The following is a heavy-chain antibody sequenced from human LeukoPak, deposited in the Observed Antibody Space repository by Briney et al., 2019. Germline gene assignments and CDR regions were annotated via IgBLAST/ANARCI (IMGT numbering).Heavy chain of an antibody. J-gene: IGHJ4*02. CDR3: AESYCSGGSCYGGDY. V-gene: IGHV4-34*01. Sequence: SETLSLTCAVYGGSFSGYYWSWIRQPPGKGLEWIGEINHSGSTNYNPSLKSRVSISVDTSKTQFSLKPSSVPAADTAVYYCAESYCSGGSCYGGDYWGQGTLVTVSS. D-gene: IGHD2-15*01. CDR2: INHSGST. CDR1: GGSFSGYY.